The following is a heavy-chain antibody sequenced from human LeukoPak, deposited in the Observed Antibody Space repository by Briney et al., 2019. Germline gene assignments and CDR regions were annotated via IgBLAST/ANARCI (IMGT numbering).Heavy chain of an antibody. V-gene: IGHV1-46*03. CDR1: GYTFTNDY. CDR2: INPGDGST. D-gene: IGHD2-15*01. J-gene: IGHJ4*02. CDR3: ARVGLLVFDY. Sequence: GASVKVSCKTSGYTFTNDYMHWVRQAPGQGLEWMGVINPGDGSTNYAQKFQGRVTMTRDTSTSTIYMELSSLRSEDTAVYYCARVGLLVFDYWGPGTLVTVSS.